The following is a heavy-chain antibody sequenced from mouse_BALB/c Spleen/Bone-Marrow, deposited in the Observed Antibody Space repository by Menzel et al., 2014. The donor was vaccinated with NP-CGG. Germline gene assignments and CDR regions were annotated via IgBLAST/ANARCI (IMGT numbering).Heavy chain of an antibody. CDR3: ARWYRDPHFAMDY. CDR1: GYAFSSYW. D-gene: IGHD2-14*01. V-gene: IGHV1-80*01. CDR2: IYPGDGDT. J-gene: IGHJ4*01. Sequence: QVQLQQSGAELVRPGSSVKISCKASGYAFSSYWMNWVKQRPGQGFEWIGQIYPGDGDTNYNGNFKDKATLTVDRSSSTAFMQLSSLTSEDSAVYFCARWYRDPHFAMDYWGPGTSVTVSS.